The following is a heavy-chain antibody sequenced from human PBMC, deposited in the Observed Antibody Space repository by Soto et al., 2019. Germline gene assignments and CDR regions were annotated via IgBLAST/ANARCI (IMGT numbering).Heavy chain of an antibody. CDR2: IIPLFGTT. Sequence: QVQLVQSGSEVKMPGSSVKVSCKTSGGTFSRHAINWVRQAPGQGLEWMGGIIPLFGTTHYAQKFKGRVTISADEYSSTAYMELSSLTSEDAAVYYCARAAIHGSSWYFWFDPWGQGTLVTVAS. J-gene: IGHJ5*02. D-gene: IGHD6-13*01. V-gene: IGHV1-69*01. CDR3: ARAAIHGSSWYFWFDP. CDR1: GGTFSRHA.